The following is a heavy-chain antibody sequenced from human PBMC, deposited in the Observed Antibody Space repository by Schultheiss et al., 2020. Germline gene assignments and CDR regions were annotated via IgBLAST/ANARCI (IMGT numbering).Heavy chain of an antibody. D-gene: IGHD1-1*01. Sequence: SETLSLTCGVSGGSTSSSNWWSWVRQPPGKGLEWIGEIYHSGSTNYNPSLKSRVTISVDTSKNQFSLKLSSVTAADTAVYYCARAWKEAVDAFDIWGQGTMVTVS. J-gene: IGHJ3*02. V-gene: IGHV4-4*02. CDR3: ARAWKEAVDAFDI. CDR1: GGSTSSSNW. CDR2: IYHSGST.